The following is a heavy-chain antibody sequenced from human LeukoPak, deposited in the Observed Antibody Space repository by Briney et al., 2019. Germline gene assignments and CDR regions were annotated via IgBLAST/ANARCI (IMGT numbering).Heavy chain of an antibody. V-gene: IGHV3-7*01. J-gene: IGHJ3*02. CDR2: IKQDGSEK. CDR3: ARVGGETIDAFDI. Sequence: GGSLRLSCAASGFTFSSYAMSWVRQAPGKGLEWVANIKQDGSEKYYVDSVKGRFTISRDNAKNSLYLQMNSLRAEDTAVYYCARVGGETIDAFDIWGQGTMVTVSS. CDR1: GFTFSSYA. D-gene: IGHD3-16*01.